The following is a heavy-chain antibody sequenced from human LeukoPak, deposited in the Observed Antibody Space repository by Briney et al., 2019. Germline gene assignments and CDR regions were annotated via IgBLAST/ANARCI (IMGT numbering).Heavy chain of an antibody. Sequence: PGGSLRLSCAASGFTFSSYAMSWVRQAPGKGLEWVSAISGSGGSTYYADSVKGRFTISRDNSKNTLYLQMNSLRAEDTAVYYCAKGSGRDYYCGMDVWGQGTTVTVSS. J-gene: IGHJ6*02. D-gene: IGHD2-15*01. V-gene: IGHV3-23*01. CDR2: ISGSGGST. CDR3: AKGSGRDYYCGMDV. CDR1: GFTFSSYA.